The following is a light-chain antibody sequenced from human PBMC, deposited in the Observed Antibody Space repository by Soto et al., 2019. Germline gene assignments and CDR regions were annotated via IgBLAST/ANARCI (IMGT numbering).Light chain of an antibody. CDR1: HMISGF. V-gene: IGKV1-5*01. Sequence: DIQMTQSPSTLSASVGDRVTITCRASHMISGFLAWYQQKPGKAPKVLIYDASTLESGVPSRFSGSGSGAEFTLTISSLQPDDFATYHCQQYSVYPLTFGGGTKVEI. CDR2: DAS. J-gene: IGKJ4*01. CDR3: QQYSVYPLT.